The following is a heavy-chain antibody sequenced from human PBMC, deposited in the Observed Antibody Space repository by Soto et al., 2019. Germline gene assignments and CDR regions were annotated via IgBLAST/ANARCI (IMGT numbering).Heavy chain of an antibody. Sequence: PGGSLRLSCAASGFTFSDYWMNWIRQAPWKGLEWVANIKHDGGVTHYVDSVEGRFTISRDNAQNSLFLQMNSLRAEDTAVYYCVRDAEITFYDLLDFWGQGTLVTVSS. CDR1: GFTFSDYW. D-gene: IGHD3-3*01. CDR2: IKHDGGVT. J-gene: IGHJ4*02. V-gene: IGHV3-7*05. CDR3: VRDAEITFYDLLDF.